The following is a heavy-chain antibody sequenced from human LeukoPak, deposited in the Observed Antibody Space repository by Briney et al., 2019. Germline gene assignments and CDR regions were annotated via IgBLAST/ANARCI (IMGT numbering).Heavy chain of an antibody. CDR3: ARDEPGGGATTNDY. Sequence: GGSLRLSCAASGFTFSGYAMNWVRQAPGKGLEWVAYISGTSGSIYYADSVKGRFSIARDNAKNSLYLQMNSLRAEDTAVYYCARDEPGGGATTNDYWGQGTLVTVSS. D-gene: IGHD1-26*01. J-gene: IGHJ4*02. CDR1: GFTFSGYA. CDR2: ISGTSGSI. V-gene: IGHV3-48*01.